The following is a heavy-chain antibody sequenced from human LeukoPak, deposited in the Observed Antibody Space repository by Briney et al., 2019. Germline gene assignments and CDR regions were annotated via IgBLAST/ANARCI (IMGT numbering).Heavy chain of an antibody. CDR3: ARGQFRFSSYDSSGFDY. D-gene: IGHD3-22*01. J-gene: IGHJ4*02. CDR2: ISTGSSYI. V-gene: IGHV3-21*01. Sequence: GGSLRLSCAASGFTFSSYEMNWVRQAPGKGLEWVSSISTGSSYIYYADSMKGRFTISRDNAKNSLYLQMNSLRAEDTAVYYCARGQFRFSSYDSSGFDYWGQGTLVTVSS. CDR1: GFTFSSYE.